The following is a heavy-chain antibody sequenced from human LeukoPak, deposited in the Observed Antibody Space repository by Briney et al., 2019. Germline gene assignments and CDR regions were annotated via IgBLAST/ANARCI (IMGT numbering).Heavy chain of an antibody. Sequence: SETLSLICTVSGASISSGGYYWSWIRQHPGKGLEWIGYISYCGSPYYNPSLKSRVTISVDTSRNQFSLKLSSVTAADTAVYYCARGPHCSSTSCYSEYFHHWGQGTLVTVSS. J-gene: IGHJ1*01. CDR3: ARGPHCSSTSCYSEYFHH. CDR1: GASISSGGYY. CDR2: ISYCGSP. V-gene: IGHV4-31*03. D-gene: IGHD2-2*01.